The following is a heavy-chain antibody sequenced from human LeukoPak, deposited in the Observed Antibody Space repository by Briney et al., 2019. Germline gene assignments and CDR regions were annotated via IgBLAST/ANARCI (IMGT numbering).Heavy chain of an antibody. V-gene: IGHV3-11*01. D-gene: IGHD3-16*01. CDR3: ARDRIPDTADVGVCY. CDR2: ISSSGSTI. Sequence: GGSLRLSCAASGFTFSDYYMSWIRQAPGKGLEWVSYISSSGSTIYYADSVKGRFTISRDNAKNSLYLQMNSLRAEDTAVYYCARDRIPDTADVGVCYWGQGTLVTASS. CDR1: GFTFSDYY. J-gene: IGHJ4*02.